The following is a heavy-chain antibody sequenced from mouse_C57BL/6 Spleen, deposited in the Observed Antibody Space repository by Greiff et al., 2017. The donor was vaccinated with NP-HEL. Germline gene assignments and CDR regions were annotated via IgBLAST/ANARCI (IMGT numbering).Heavy chain of an antibody. V-gene: IGHV2-6*01. CDR2: IWGVGST. J-gene: IGHJ3*01. Sequence: QVQLQQSGPGLVAPSQSLSITCTVSGFSLTSYGVDWVRQSPGKGLEWLGVIWGVGSTNYNSALKSRLSISKDNSKSQVFLKMNSLQTDDTAMYYCASEGDDGGFAYWGQGTLVTVSA. D-gene: IGHD2-3*01. CDR1: GFSLTSYG. CDR3: ASEGDDGGFAY.